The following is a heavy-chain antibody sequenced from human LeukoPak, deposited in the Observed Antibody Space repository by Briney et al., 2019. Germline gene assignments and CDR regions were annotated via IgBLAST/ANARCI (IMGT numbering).Heavy chain of an antibody. J-gene: IGHJ4*02. CDR1: GYTFTGYY. Sequence: ASVKVSCKASGYTFTGYYMHWVRQAPGQGLEWMGWINPNSGGTNYAQKFQGRVTMTRDTSISTAYMELSRLRSDDTAVYYCARAFMFGYNFDYWGQGTLITVSS. V-gene: IGHV1-2*02. CDR2: INPNSGGT. CDR3: ARAFMFGYNFDY. D-gene: IGHD3-16*01.